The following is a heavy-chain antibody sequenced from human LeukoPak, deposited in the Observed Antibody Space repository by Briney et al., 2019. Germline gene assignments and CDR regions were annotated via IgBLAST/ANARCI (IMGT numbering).Heavy chain of an antibody. CDR3: ARDSGERYYDSSGYSSLFDP. Sequence: GASVKVSCKASGYTFTGYYMHWVRQAPGQGLEWMGWISAYNGNTNYAQKLQGRVTMTTDTSTSTAYMELRSLRSDDTAVYYCARDSGERYYDSSGYSSLFDPWGQGTLVTVSS. V-gene: IGHV1-18*04. D-gene: IGHD3-22*01. J-gene: IGHJ5*02. CDR1: GYTFTGYY. CDR2: ISAYNGNT.